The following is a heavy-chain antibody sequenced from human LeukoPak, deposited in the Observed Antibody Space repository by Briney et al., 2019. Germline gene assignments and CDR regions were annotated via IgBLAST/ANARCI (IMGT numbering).Heavy chain of an antibody. Sequence: KPSETLSLTCTVSGGSISSDHWGWIRQPPGKGLEWIGHIYYNGNTRYSPSLNSRVTISVDTSKNQCSLKVISVTAADTAVYYRARVRPEKDNASGYFEYWGQGTLVTVSS. CDR2: IYYNGNT. J-gene: IGHJ4*02. CDR1: GGSISSDH. D-gene: IGHD3-22*01. V-gene: IGHV4-59*01. CDR3: ARVRPEKDNASGYFEY.